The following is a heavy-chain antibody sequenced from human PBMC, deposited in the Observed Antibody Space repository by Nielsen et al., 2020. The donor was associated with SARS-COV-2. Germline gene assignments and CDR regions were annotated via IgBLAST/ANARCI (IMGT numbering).Heavy chain of an antibody. D-gene: IGHD5-18*01. CDR3: VTTEGTVDTAMIGGFAH. V-gene: IGHV3-74*01. J-gene: IGHJ4*02. CDR2: INSDRRGT. Sequence: GGSLRLSCAASGFAFSTYWTHWVRQVPGRGLVWVSRINSDRRGTSYADSVKGRFTISRDNARNTLYLQMNSLRAEDMAVYYCVTTEGTVDTAMIGGFAHWGQGAQVTVSS. CDR1: GFAFSTYW.